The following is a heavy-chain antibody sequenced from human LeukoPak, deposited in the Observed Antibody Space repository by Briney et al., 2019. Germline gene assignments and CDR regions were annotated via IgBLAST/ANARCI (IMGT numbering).Heavy chain of an antibody. CDR3: AKERRDGYRNHFDY. J-gene: IGHJ4*02. D-gene: IGHD5-24*01. CDR2: IWYDGSNK. CDR1: GFIVSSNY. V-gene: IGHV3-33*06. Sequence: PGGSLRLSCAASGFIVSSNYMSWVRQAPGKGLEWVAVIWYDGSNKYYADSVKGRFTISRDNSKNTLYLQMNSLRAEDTAVYYCAKERRDGYRNHFDYWGQGTLVTVSS.